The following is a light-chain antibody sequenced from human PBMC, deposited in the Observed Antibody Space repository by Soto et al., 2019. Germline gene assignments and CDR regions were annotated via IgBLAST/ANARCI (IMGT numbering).Light chain of an antibody. CDR1: SSDVGDYNS. CDR2: DVS. Sequence: QSALTQPRSVSGSPGQSVTVSCIGTSSDVGDYNSVSWYQRHPGKAPKLMIYDVSKRPSGVPDRFSGSKSGNTASLTISGLQAEDEADYYCCSYVGGYSYVFGIGTRSPS. CDR3: CSYVGGYSYV. J-gene: IGLJ1*01. V-gene: IGLV2-11*01.